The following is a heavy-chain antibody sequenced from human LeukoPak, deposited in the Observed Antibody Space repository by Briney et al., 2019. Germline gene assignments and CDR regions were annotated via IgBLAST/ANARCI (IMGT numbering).Heavy chain of an antibody. J-gene: IGHJ5*02. Sequence: GGSLRLSCAASGFTFSGYWMSWVRQAPGKGLECVANIKEDGSEKYYVDSVKGLFTISRDNAENSLFLQMNSLRAEDTAVYYCGRGHYGDYAWGQGTLVTVSS. CDR2: IKEDGSEK. CDR3: GRGHYGDYA. V-gene: IGHV3-7*01. CDR1: GFTFSGYW. D-gene: IGHD4-17*01.